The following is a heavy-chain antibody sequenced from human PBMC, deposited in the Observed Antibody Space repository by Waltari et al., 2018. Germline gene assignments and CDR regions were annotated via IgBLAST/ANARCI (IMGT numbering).Heavy chain of an antibody. CDR1: GGSFSGYY. CDR3: ARGRYYGSGSYYNVGGAFDI. Sequence: QVQLQQWGAGLLKPSETLSLTCAVYGGSFSGYYWSWIRQPPGKGREGIGEINHSGSTNYNPSLKSRGTISVDTSKNQFSLNLSSGTAADTAVYYCARGRYYGSGSYYNVGGAFDIWGQGTMVTVSS. J-gene: IGHJ3*02. V-gene: IGHV4-34*01. D-gene: IGHD3-10*01. CDR2: INHSGST.